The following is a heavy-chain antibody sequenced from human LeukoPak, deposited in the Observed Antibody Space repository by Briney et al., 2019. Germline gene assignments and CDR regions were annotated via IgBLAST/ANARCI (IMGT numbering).Heavy chain of an antibody. CDR3: VKAGYYHSSDYYYYFHH. CDR2: INPSGGST. Sequence: ASVKVSCKASGYTFTSYYMHWVRQAPGQGLEWMGIINPSGGSTSYAQKFQGRVTMTRDTSTSTVYMELSSLRPEDTAVYYCVKAGYYHSSDYYYYFHHWGQGTLVSVSS. V-gene: IGHV1-46*01. CDR1: GYTFTSYY. D-gene: IGHD3-22*01. J-gene: IGHJ1*01.